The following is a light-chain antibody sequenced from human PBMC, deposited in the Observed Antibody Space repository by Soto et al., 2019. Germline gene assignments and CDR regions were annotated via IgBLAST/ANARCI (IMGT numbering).Light chain of an antibody. CDR1: QSVSSSF. V-gene: IGKV3-20*01. CDR3: QHYGSLPRPWT. J-gene: IGKJ1*01. CDR2: GAS. Sequence: VLTQSPDTLSLSPGERATLSCRASQSVSSSFLSWYQQKPGQAPRLLIYGASSRATGISERFSGSGYGTDFALTIARLEPEDFAVYYCQHYGSLPRPWTFGLGTKVEIK.